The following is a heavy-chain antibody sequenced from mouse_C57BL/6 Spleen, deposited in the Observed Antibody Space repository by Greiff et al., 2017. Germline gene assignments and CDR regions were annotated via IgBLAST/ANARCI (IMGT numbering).Heavy chain of an antibody. D-gene: IGHD3-3*01. CDR1: GYTFTDYY. J-gene: IGHJ2*01. V-gene: IGHV1-26*01. Sequence: EVQLQQSGPELVKPGASVKISCKASGYTFTDYYMNWVKQSHGQSLEWIGDINPNNGGTSYNQKFKGKATLTVDKSSSTAYMELRSLTSEDSAVYYCAREGKGDYYFDYWGQGTTLTVSS. CDR2: INPNNGGT. CDR3: AREGKGDYYFDY.